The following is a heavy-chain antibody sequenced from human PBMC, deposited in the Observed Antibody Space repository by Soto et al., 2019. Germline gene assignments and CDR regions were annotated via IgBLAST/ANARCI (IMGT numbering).Heavy chain of an antibody. CDR1: GDSISSGRYY. D-gene: IGHD3-16*02. Sequence: QLQLQESGPGLVKPSETLSLTCTVSGDSISSGRYYWGWIRQPPGKGPEWIGNIYYSGSTNYNPSLKSRVPXSXDXXRNQFSLSLSSVTAADSAVYYCNLWGSYRYTKADYWGQGTLVTVSS. V-gene: IGHV4-39*01. CDR2: IYYSGST. J-gene: IGHJ4*02. CDR3: NLWGSYRYTKADY.